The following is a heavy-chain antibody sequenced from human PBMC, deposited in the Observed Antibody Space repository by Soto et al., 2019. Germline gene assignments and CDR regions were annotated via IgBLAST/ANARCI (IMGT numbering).Heavy chain of an antibody. CDR1: GGSISSSSYY. D-gene: IGHD2-2*02. CDR2: IYYSGST. V-gene: IGHV4-39*01. Sequence: SETLSLTCTVSGGSISSSSYYWGWIRQPPGKGLEWIGRIYYSGSTYYNPSLKSRFTIYVDTSKNQFSLKLSSVTAADTAVYYCAIVVVAAAIGYYYYYGMDVWGQGTTVTVSS. J-gene: IGHJ6*02. CDR3: AIVVVAAAIGYYYYYGMDV.